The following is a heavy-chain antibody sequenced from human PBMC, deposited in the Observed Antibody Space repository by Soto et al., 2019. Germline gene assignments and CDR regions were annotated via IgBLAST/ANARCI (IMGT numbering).Heavy chain of an antibody. CDR3: ARDGTGWTGGDH. J-gene: IGHJ4*02. CDR1: GFTFSAYD. D-gene: IGHD6-19*01. Sequence: GWSLRLSCAASGFTFSAYDVHWVRQAPGKRLEWLAVLWRDGSKVYYADSVKGRFIISRDNSKNTLYLEMNSLRVEDTAVYYCARDGTGWTGGDHWGQGTLVTVSS. V-gene: IGHV3-33*01. CDR2: LWRDGSKV.